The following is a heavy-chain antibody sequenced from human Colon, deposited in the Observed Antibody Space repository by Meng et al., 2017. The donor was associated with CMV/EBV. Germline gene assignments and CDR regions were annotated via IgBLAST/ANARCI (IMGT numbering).Heavy chain of an antibody. CDR2: IGTAGDT. CDR1: GFTFSSYD. D-gene: IGHD3-22*01. J-gene: IGHJ4*01. Sequence: GESLKISCAACGFTFSSYDMHWVRQATGKGLEWVSAIGTAGDTYYPGSVKGRFTISKDFAKNSVYLQMNSLRAGDTAIYYCVRDLPYDDNGYIFDYWGHGALVTVSS. V-gene: IGHV3-13*01. CDR3: VRDLPYDDNGYIFDY.